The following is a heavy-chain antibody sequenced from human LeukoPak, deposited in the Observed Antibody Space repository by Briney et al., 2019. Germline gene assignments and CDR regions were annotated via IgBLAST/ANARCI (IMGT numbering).Heavy chain of an antibody. CDR1: GGTFSSYA. V-gene: IGHV1-69*05. CDR3: AKGGRGYDLGSGDSFDY. J-gene: IGHJ4*02. D-gene: IGHD5-12*01. CDR2: IIPIFGTA. Sequence: GASVKVSCKASGGTFSSYAISWVRQAPGQGLEWMGGIIPIFGTANYAQKFQGRVTITTDESTSTAYTELSSLRSEDTAVYYCAKGGRGYDLGSGDSFDYWGQGTLVTVSS.